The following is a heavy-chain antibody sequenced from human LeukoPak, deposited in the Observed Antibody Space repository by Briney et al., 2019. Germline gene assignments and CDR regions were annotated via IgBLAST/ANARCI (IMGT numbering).Heavy chain of an antibody. D-gene: IGHD3-10*01. J-gene: IGHJ4*02. Sequence: PGGSLRLSCAASGFNFSDYAMHWVRLAPGKGLEWVAAMSHDEVDEYYVHSLRGRFTISRDNSKNTLFLQMNSLRAEDTAVYYCAKRYNSGTFALDYWGQGTLVTVSS. CDR3: AKRYNSGTFALDY. CDR1: GFNFSDYA. V-gene: IGHV3-30*18. CDR2: MSHDEVDE.